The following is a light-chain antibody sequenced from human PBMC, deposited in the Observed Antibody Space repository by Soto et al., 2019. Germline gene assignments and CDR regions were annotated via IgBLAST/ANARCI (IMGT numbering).Light chain of an antibody. J-gene: IGLJ7*01. CDR2: EVS. V-gene: IGLV2-23*02. Sequence: QSALTQPASVSGSPGQSITISCTGTSSDVGSHNLVSWYQQHPGQAPKLMIYEVSKRHLGVSARFSASKSGNTASLTISGLTAEDEADYYCCSYGGSRAVFGGGTQLTVL. CDR1: SSDVGSHNL. CDR3: CSYGGSRAV.